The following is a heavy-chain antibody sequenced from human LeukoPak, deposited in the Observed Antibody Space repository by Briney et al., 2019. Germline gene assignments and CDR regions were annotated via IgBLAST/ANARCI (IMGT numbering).Heavy chain of an antibody. V-gene: IGHV4-39*02. Sequence: SETLSLTCTVSGGSISSSSYYWGWIRQPPGKGLEWIGIIYHSGNTYYNPSLQSRVTISVDTSKNQFSLKLNSVTAADTAVYYCARDLATTLTPFDYWGQGILVTVSS. CDR2: IYHSGNT. D-gene: IGHD4-17*01. J-gene: IGHJ4*02. CDR1: GGSISSSSYY. CDR3: ARDLATTLTPFDY.